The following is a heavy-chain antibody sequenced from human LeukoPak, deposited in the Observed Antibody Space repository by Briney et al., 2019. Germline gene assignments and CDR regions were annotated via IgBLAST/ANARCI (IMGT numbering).Heavy chain of an antibody. CDR1: GYTFTGCY. D-gene: IGHD6-13*01. Sequence: ASVKVSCKASGYTFTGCYMHWVRQAPGQGLEWMGWINPNSGGTNYAQKFQGRVTMTRDTSISTAYMELSRLRSDDTAVYYCATSADSSSWYRGDYWGQGTLVTVSS. CDR3: ATSADSSSWYRGDY. J-gene: IGHJ4*02. CDR2: INPNSGGT. V-gene: IGHV1-2*02.